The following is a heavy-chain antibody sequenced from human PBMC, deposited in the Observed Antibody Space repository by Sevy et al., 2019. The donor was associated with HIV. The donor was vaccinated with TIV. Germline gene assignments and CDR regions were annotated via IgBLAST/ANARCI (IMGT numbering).Heavy chain of an antibody. CDR2: IKEDGSEK. J-gene: IGHJ4*02. Sequence: GGSLRVSCEASGFTFSSSWMSWVRQAPGKGLEWVANIKEDGSEKYYVDSVKGRFTISRDNAKNSLYLQMNSLRAEDTAVYYCAKQQFTYYDFWSGSYYFDYRGQGTLVTVSS. D-gene: IGHD3-3*01. CDR3: AKQQFTYYDFWSGSYYFDY. CDR1: GFTFSSSW. V-gene: IGHV3-7*03.